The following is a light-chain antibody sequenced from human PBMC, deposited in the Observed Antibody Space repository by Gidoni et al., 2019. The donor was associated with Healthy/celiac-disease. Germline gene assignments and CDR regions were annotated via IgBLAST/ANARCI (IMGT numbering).Light chain of an antibody. V-gene: IGLV2-14*01. CDR2: EVS. J-gene: IGLJ1*01. CDR1: SSDVGGYNY. Sequence: SALTQPASVSGSPGPSITISCTGTSSDVGGYNYVSWYQRHPGKAPKLMIYEVSNRPSGVSNRFSGSKSGNTASLTISGLQAEDEADYYCSSYTSSSTLEVFGTGTKVTVL. CDR3: SSYTSSSTLEV.